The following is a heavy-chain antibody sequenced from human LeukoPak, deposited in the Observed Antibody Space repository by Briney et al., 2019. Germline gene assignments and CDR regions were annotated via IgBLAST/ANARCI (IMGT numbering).Heavy chain of an antibody. CDR2: INHSGST. CDR3: ARGRPPSYYDFWSGCQRRGYFDY. Sequence: SETLSLTCAVYGGSFSGYYWSWIRQPPGKGLEWIGEINHSGSTNYNPSLKSRVTISVDTSKYQFSLKLSSVTAADTAVYYCARGRPPSYYDFWSGCQRRGYFDYWGQGTLVTVSS. D-gene: IGHD3-3*01. J-gene: IGHJ4*02. CDR1: GGSFSGYY. V-gene: IGHV4-34*01.